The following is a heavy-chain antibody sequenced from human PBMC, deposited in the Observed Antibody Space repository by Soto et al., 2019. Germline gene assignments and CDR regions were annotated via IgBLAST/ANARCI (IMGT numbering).Heavy chain of an antibody. V-gene: IGHV1-2*02. CDR1: GYTFTGYY. CDR3: ASAGYCSGGSCFDDY. Sequence: QVQLVQSGAEVKKPGASVKVSCKASGYTFTGYYMHWVRQAPGQGLEWMGWINPNSGGTNYAQKFEGRVTMPRDTSISTAYMELGRLRSDDTAVYYCASAGYCSGGSCFDDYWGQGTLVTVSS. J-gene: IGHJ4*02. D-gene: IGHD2-15*01. CDR2: INPNSGGT.